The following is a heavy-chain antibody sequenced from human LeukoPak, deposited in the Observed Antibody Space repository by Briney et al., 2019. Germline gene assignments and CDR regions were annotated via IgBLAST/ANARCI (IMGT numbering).Heavy chain of an antibody. CDR1: GFTFSSYW. CDR3: AKVAFYDILTGFFDY. Sequence: GGSLRLSCAASGFTFSSYWMHWVRQAPGKGLEWVSAISGSGGSTYYADSVKGRFTISRDNSKNTLYLQMDSLRAEDTAVYYCAKVAFYDILTGFFDYWGQGTLVTVSS. J-gene: IGHJ4*02. V-gene: IGHV3-23*01. D-gene: IGHD3-9*01. CDR2: ISGSGGST.